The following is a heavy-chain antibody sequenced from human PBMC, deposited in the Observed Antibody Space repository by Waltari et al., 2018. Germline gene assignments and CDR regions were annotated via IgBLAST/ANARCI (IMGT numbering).Heavy chain of an antibody. Sequence: EVQLAESGGALVEPVGSLRRSCAASGFTFSGYRIHWVRQAPGKVLGWVLHMSYDGTTKHYADSVKGRFTVSRDNDKNMLYLQMNSLRAEDTALYYCARDGYGSLDYWGQVTLVTVSS. CDR2: MSYDGTTK. D-gene: IGHD5-18*01. V-gene: IGHV3-74*01. CDR3: ARDGYGSLDY. J-gene: IGHJ4*02. CDR1: GFTFSGYR.